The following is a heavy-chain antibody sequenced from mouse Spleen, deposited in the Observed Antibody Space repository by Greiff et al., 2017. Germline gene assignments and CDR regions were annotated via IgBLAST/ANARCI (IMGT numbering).Heavy chain of an antibody. V-gene: IGHV1-62-2*01. CDR2: FYPGSGSI. CDR1: GYTFTEYT. D-gene: IGHD2-4*01. Sequence: VKLVESGAELVKPGASVKLSCKASGYTFTEYTIHWVKQRPGQGLEWIGWFYPGSGSIKYNEKFKDKATLTADKSSSTVYMELSRLTSEDSAVYFCARQIYYDYEGFAYWGQGTLVTVSA. J-gene: IGHJ3*01. CDR3: ARQIYYDYEGFAY.